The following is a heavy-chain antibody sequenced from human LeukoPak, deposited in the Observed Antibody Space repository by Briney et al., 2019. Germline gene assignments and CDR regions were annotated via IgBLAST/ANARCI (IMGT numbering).Heavy chain of an antibody. Sequence: GATVKISCKVSGYTFTDYYMHWVQQAPGKGLEGMGLVDPEDGETIYAEKFQGRVTITADTSTDTAYMELSSLRSEDTAVYYCATDIAHPLGYCSSTSCYKNWFDPWGQGTLVTVSS. J-gene: IGHJ5*02. D-gene: IGHD2-2*02. CDR1: GYTFTDYY. CDR3: ATDIAHPLGYCSSTSCYKNWFDP. V-gene: IGHV1-69-2*01. CDR2: VDPEDGET.